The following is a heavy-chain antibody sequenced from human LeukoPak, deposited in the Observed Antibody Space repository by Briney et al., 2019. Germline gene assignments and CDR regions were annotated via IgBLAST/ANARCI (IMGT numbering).Heavy chain of an antibody. CDR2: INHSGST. J-gene: IGHJ4*02. CDR3: ARVRPRSVFDY. CDR1: GGSFSGYY. V-gene: IGHV4-34*01. Sequence: SETLSLTCAVYGGSFSGYYWSWIRQPPGKGLEWIGEINHSGSTNYNPSLKSRVTISVDTSKNQFSLKLSSVTAADTVVYYCARVRPRSVFDYWGQGTLVTVSS.